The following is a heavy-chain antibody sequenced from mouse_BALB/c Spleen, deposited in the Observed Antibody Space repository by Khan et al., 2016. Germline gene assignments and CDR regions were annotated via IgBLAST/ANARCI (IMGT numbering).Heavy chain of an antibody. Sequence: QIQLVQSGPELMKPGETVKISCKASGYTFTNYGMNWVKRAPGQALQWLFWLYTYTEEPTYADDFNGRFAFSVYSSVSTANLRINNHKNEDKVTYSRGRPEGYGDGDWGEGTTHAV. CDR2: LYTYTEEP. D-gene: IGHD1-2*01. CDR3: GRPEGYGDGD. V-gene: IGHV9-1*02. CDR1: GYTFTNYG. J-gene: IGHJ2*01.